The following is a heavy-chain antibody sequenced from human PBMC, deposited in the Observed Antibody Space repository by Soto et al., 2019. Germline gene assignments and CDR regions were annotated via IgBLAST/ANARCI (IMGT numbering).Heavy chain of an antibody. Sequence: GASVKVSCKASGYTFTSYGISWVRQAPGQGLEWMGWISAYNGNTNYAQKLQGRVTMTTDTSTSTAYMELRSLRSDDTAVYYCARGLDIVLMVYAKNSDAFDIWGQGTMVTVSS. CDR1: GYTFTSYG. CDR3: ARGLDIVLMVYAKNSDAFDI. J-gene: IGHJ3*02. D-gene: IGHD2-8*01. CDR2: ISAYNGNT. V-gene: IGHV1-18*01.